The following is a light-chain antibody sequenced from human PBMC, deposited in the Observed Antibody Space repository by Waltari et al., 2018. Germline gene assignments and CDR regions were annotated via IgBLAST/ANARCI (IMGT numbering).Light chain of an antibody. V-gene: IGLV2-8*01. Sequence: QSALTQPPSASGSPGQSVTISCTGTSTDIGGFNYVSWYQQHPGKAPKLIIYEVRQRPSGVPDRFSGSKSGNTASLTVSGLQAEDEATYDCNSYAGRNNMIFGGGTKLTVL. CDR1: STDIGGFNY. CDR3: NSYAGRNNMI. J-gene: IGLJ2*01. CDR2: EVR.